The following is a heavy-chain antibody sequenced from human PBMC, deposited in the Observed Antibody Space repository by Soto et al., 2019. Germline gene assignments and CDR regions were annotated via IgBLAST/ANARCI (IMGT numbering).Heavy chain of an antibody. CDR2: IYWDDDK. Sequence: SGPTLVKPTQTLTLTCTFSGFSLSTSGVGVGWIRQPPGKALEWLALIYWDDDKRYSPSLKSRLTITKDTSKNQVVLTRTNMDPVDTATYYCAHMLRVSSGWYLEAYWGQGTLVTVSS. V-gene: IGHV2-5*02. CDR1: GFSLSTSGVG. J-gene: IGHJ4*02. D-gene: IGHD6-19*01. CDR3: AHMLRVSSGWYLEAY.